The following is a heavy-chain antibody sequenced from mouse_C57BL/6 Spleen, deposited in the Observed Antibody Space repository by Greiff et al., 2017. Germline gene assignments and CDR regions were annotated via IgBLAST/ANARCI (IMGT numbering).Heavy chain of an antibody. V-gene: IGHV1-72*01. CDR3: ARGGYGYDVGFAY. CDR2: IDPNSGGT. Sequence: QVQLKQPGAELVKPGASVKLSCKASGYTFTSYWMHWVKQRPGRGLEWIGRIDPNSGGTKYNEKFKSKATLTVDKPSSTAYMQLSSLTSEDSAVYYCARGGYGYDVGFAYWGQGTLVTVSA. D-gene: IGHD2-2*01. J-gene: IGHJ3*01. CDR1: GYTFTSYW.